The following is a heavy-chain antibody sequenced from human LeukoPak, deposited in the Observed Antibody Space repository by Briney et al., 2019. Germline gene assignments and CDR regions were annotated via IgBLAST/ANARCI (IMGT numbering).Heavy chain of an antibody. CDR2: INPNSGGT. V-gene: IGHV1-2*02. CDR1: GYTFTGYY. D-gene: IGHD3-10*01. CDR3: ARDVWFGKLFENY. J-gene: IGHJ4*02. Sequence: GASVKVSCKASGYTFTGYYMHWVRQAPGQGLEWMGWINPNSGGTNYAQKFQSRVTMTRDTSISTAYMELSRLRSDDTAVYYCARDVWFGKLFENYWGQGTLVTVSS.